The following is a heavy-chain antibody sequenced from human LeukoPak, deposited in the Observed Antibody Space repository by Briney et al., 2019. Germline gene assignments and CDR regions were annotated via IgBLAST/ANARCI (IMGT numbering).Heavy chain of an antibody. D-gene: IGHD6-19*01. CDR3: VRRGDASSGWGDHDY. J-gene: IGHJ4*02. Sequence: GGSLRLSCAASGFNFNKYDMTWARQAPGKGLEWVSTNTDSVKGRFVTSRDNSKNMLHLQMSSLTGEDTALYYCVRRGDASSGWGDHDYWGQGALVTVSS. V-gene: IGHV3-23*01. CDR1: GFNFNKYD.